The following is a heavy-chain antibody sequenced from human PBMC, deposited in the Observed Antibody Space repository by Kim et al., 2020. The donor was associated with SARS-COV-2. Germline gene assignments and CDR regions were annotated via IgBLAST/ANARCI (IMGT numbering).Heavy chain of an antibody. CDR3: ATQLRFLEWSNAFDI. CDR1: GYTFTSYG. D-gene: IGHD3-3*01. V-gene: IGHV1-18*01. J-gene: IGHJ3*02. Sequence: ASVKVSCKASGYTFTSYGISWVRQAPGQGLEWMGWISAYNGNTNYAQKLQGRVTMTTDTSTSTAYLELRSLRSDDTAVYYCATQLRFLEWSNAFDIWGQGTMVTVSS. CDR2: ISAYNGNT.